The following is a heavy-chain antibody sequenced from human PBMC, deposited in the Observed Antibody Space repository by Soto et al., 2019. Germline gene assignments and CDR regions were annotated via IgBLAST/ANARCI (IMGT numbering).Heavy chain of an antibody. V-gene: IGHV4-59*01. CDR2: IYYSGST. Sequence: SETLSLTCTVSGGSISSYYWSWLRQPPGKGLEWIGYIYYSGSTNYNPSLKSRVTISVDTSKNQFSLKLSSVTAADTAVYYCARDRSGSYYYYYYGMDVWGQGTTVTVSS. D-gene: IGHD1-26*01. J-gene: IGHJ6*02. CDR1: GGSISSYY. CDR3: ARDRSGSYYYYYYGMDV.